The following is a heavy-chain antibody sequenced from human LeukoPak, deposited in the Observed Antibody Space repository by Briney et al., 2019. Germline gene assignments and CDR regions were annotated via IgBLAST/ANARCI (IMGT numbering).Heavy chain of an antibody. CDR2: IYSSGST. CDR3: ASRIATAGSVDY. CDR1: GFTFSNAW. J-gene: IGHJ4*02. V-gene: IGHV3-53*01. Sequence: GGSLRLSCAASGFTFSNAWMSRVRQAPGKGLEWVSVIYSSGSTYYADSVKGRFTISRDNSKNTLHLQMNTLRAEDTAVYYCASRIATAGSVDYWGQGTLVTVSS. D-gene: IGHD6-13*01.